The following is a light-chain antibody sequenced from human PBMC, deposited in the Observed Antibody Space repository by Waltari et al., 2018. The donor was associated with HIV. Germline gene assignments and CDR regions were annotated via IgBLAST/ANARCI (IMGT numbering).Light chain of an antibody. J-gene: IGKJ4*01. CDR1: QSLLHSDGKAY. CDR3: MQSKELPLT. Sequence: IVMTQTPLSLSVTPGQRTPISCKSSQSLLHSDGKAYLYWYVQKPGQTPQLLINEVSDPFSGVPDRFSGGGSGTDFSLKISRVEADDAGIYYCMQSKELPLTCGGGTRVEIK. CDR2: EVS. V-gene: IGKV2D-29*01.